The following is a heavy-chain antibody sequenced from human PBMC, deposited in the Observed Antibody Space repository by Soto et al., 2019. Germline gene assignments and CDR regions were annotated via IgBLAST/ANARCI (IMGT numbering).Heavy chain of an antibody. J-gene: IGHJ4*02. Sequence: QLQLQESGPGLVKPSETLSLTCTVSGGSISSSSYYWGWIRQPPGKGLEWIGSIYYSGSTYYNPSLKSRVTISVDTSKNQFSMKLSSVIAADTAVYYCARRESYDILTGYYHFDYWGQGTLVTVSS. V-gene: IGHV4-39*01. CDR1: GGSISSSSYY. CDR2: IYYSGST. D-gene: IGHD3-9*01. CDR3: ARRESYDILTGYYHFDY.